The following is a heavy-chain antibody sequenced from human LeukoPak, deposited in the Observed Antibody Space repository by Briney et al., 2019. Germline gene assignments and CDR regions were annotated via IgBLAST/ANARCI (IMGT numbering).Heavy chain of an antibody. Sequence: GGSLRLSCAASGFSFSTYGMHWVRQAPGKGLEWVAFIRYDGSNKYYADSVKGRFTISRDNSKNTLYLQMNSLRAEDTAVYYCAKDPRYSGYDYAPPWGWGQGTLVTVSS. CDR1: GFSFSTYG. D-gene: IGHD5-12*01. CDR2: IRYDGSNK. J-gene: IGHJ4*02. CDR3: AKDPRYSGYDYAPPWG. V-gene: IGHV3-30*02.